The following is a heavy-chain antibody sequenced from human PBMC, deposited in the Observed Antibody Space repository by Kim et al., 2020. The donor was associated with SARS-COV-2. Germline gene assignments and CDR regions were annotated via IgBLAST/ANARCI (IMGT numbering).Heavy chain of an antibody. J-gene: IGHJ1*01. Sequence: SETLSLTCAVYGGSFSGYYWSWIRQPPGKGLEWIGEINHSGSTNYNPSLKSRVTISVDTSKNQFSLKLSSVTAADTAVYYCARSEKSPGVVVIGEYFQHWGQGTLVTVSS. D-gene: IGHD3-22*01. V-gene: IGHV4-34*01. CDR3: ARSEKSPGVVVIGEYFQH. CDR1: GGSFSGYY. CDR2: INHSGST.